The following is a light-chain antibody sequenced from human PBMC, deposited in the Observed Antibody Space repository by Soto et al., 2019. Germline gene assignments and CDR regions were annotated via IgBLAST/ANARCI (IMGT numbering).Light chain of an antibody. CDR1: QTINNN. V-gene: IGKV3-15*01. Sequence: EIVMTQSPATLSVSPGERATLSCRASQTINNNLAWYQQKPGQGPRLLIYGASSRATGIPARFSGSGSGPRFTLTISSLQSEDFAIYYCQQYNSWPLTFGGGTKVEIK. J-gene: IGKJ4*01. CDR2: GAS. CDR3: QQYNSWPLT.